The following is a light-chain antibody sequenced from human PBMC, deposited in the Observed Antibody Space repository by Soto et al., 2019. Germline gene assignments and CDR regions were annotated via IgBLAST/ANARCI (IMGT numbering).Light chain of an antibody. J-gene: IGLJ2*01. CDR2: DNN. CDR1: SSNIGAGFD. CDR3: QSFDSSLRGVT. V-gene: IGLV1-40*01. Sequence: QSVLTQPPSVSGAPGQRVTISCTGSSSNIGAGFDVQWYQQLPGTAPKLLIYDNNNRPSGVPDRFSGSKSGTSASLAITGLQAEDEADYYCQSFDSSLRGVTFGGGTKLTVL.